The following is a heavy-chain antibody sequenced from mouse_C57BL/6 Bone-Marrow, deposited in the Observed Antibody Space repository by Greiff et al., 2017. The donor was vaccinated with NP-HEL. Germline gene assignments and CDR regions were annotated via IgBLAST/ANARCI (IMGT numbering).Heavy chain of an antibody. Sequence: VQLQQSGPELVKPGASVKIPCKASGYTFTDYNMDWVKQSHGKSLEWIGDINPNNGGTIYNQKFKGKATLTVDKSSSTAYMELRSLTSEDTAVYYCARSPYGNFGYYYAMDYWGQGTSVTVSS. J-gene: IGHJ4*01. CDR1: GYTFTDYN. CDR2: INPNNGGT. V-gene: IGHV1-18*01. D-gene: IGHD2-1*01. CDR3: ARSPYGNFGYYYAMDY.